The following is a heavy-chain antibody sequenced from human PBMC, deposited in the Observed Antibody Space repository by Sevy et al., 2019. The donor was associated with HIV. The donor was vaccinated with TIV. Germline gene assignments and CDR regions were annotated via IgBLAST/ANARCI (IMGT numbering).Heavy chain of an antibody. CDR1: GFTFSNYD. CDR2: ISNSGSTI. V-gene: IGHV3-48*03. CDR3: AGDLPPSATTVAHFDY. Sequence: GGSLRLSCVASGFTFSNYDMNWVRQAPGKGLEWVSYISNSGSTIFFSDSVKGRFTISRDNTKNSVYLQLNSLRAEDTAVYYCAGDLPPSATTVAHFDYWGRGTLVTVSS. D-gene: IGHD4-17*01. J-gene: IGHJ4*02.